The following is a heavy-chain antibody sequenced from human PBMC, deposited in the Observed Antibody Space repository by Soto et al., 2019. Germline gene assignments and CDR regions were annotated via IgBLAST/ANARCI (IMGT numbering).Heavy chain of an antibody. CDR1: GGSINSAAYY. D-gene: IGHD3-22*01. V-gene: IGHV4-31*03. J-gene: IGHJ4*02. Sequence: QVQLQVSGPGLVKPSQTLSLTCTVSGGSINSAAYYWSWIRQRPGKGLEWIGYIYYSGSTYYNPSPKSRLIMSLDTSENQFSLKLTSVTAADTAVYYCARALSGSRVNYFDYWGRGTLVTVSS. CDR2: IYYSGST. CDR3: ARALSGSRVNYFDY.